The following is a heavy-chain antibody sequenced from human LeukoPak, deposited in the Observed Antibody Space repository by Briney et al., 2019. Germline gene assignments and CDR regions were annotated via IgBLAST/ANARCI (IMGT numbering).Heavy chain of an antibody. Sequence: PGGSLRLSCAASGFSFTNYTMSSVRQAPAREPEWLSSMKGGGETFYADSVKGRFTLSRDDSRTTVYLQLNNLRVEDTAIYYCARASWMSTTDAVCWGQGTQVTVSS. CDR1: GFSFTNYT. V-gene: IGHV3-23*01. CDR2: MKGGGET. D-gene: IGHD1-14*01. CDR3: ARASWMSTTDAVC. J-gene: IGHJ4*02.